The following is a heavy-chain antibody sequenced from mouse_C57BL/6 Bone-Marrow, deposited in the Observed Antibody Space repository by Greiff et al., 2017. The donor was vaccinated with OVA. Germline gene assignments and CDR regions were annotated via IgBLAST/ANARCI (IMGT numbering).Heavy chain of an antibody. Sequence: EVQLQQSGAELVRPGASVKLSCTASGFNITDYYMHWVKQRPEQGLEWIGRIDPEDGDTEYAPKFQGKATMTADTSSNTAYLQLSSLTSEDTAVYYCTTEGYGNVSWFAYWGQGTLVTVSA. D-gene: IGHD2-10*02. CDR1: GFNITDYY. CDR3: TTEGYGNVSWFAY. V-gene: IGHV14-1*01. CDR2: IDPEDGDT. J-gene: IGHJ3*01.